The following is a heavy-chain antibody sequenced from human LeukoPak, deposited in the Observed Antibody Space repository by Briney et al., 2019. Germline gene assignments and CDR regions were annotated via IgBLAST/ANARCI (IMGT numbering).Heavy chain of an antibody. D-gene: IGHD4-17*01. CDR3: AKERGLRSPDAFDI. Sequence: PGGSLRLSCAASGSTFSSYGMHWVRQAPGKGLEWVAVISYDGSNKYYADSVKGRFTISRDNSKNTLYLQMNSLRAEDTAVYYCAKERGLRSPDAFDIWGQGTMVTVSS. J-gene: IGHJ3*02. V-gene: IGHV3-30*18. CDR1: GSTFSSYG. CDR2: ISYDGSNK.